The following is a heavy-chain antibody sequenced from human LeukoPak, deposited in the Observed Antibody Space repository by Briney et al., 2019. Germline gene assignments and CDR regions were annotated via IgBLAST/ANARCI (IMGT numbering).Heavy chain of an antibody. CDR1: GFTFSSYG. D-gene: IGHD6-19*01. CDR3: AKSRSTITVAGKAPGFDY. J-gene: IGHJ4*02. Sequence: GGSLRLSCAASGFTFSSYGMHWVRQAPGKGLEWVAVISYDGSNKYYADSVKGRFTISRDNSKNTLYLQMNSLRAEDSAVYYCAKSRSTITVAGKAPGFDYWGQGTLVTVSS. V-gene: IGHV3-30*18. CDR2: ISYDGSNK.